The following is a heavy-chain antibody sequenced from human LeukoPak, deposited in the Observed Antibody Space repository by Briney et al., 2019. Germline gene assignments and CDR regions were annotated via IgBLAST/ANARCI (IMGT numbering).Heavy chain of an antibody. D-gene: IGHD5-24*01. Sequence: GGSLRLSCVASRFTFSNYWMTWVRQAPGKGLEWVANIKKDGGETYYMESVKGRFTISRDNARNSLYLQMNSLTVEDTAVYYCARDMGWQQFDQWGQGTLVTVSS. CDR1: RFTFSNYW. CDR3: ARDMGWQQFDQ. V-gene: IGHV3-7*01. CDR2: IKKDGGET. J-gene: IGHJ4*02.